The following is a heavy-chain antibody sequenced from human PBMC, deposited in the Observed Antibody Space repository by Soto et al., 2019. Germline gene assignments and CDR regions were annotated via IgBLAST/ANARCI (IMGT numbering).Heavy chain of an antibody. Sequence: QVQLVQSGAEVKKPGSSVKVSCKASGGTFSSYVISWVRQAPGQGLEWMGGIIPIFGTANYAQKFQGRVTITADESTSTAYMELSSLRSEDTAVYYCASGSSWYTHYYYYGMDVWGQGTTVTVSS. V-gene: IGHV1-69*01. J-gene: IGHJ6*02. CDR2: IIPIFGTA. D-gene: IGHD6-13*01. CDR3: ASGSSWYTHYYYYGMDV. CDR1: GGTFSSYV.